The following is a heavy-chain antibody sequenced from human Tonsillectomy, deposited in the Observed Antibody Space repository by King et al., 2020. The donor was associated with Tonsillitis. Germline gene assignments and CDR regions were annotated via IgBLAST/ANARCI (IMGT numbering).Heavy chain of an antibody. D-gene: IGHD4-11*01. CDR1: SGSISGDY. Sequence: VQLQESGPGLVKPSETMSLSCTVSSGSISGDYWHWIRQPPGKGLEWIGYFYYNGDPSYNPFFKSRVTISGDMSKNQFSLKMNSVTAADTAVYYCARAARLTTYYYYMDVWGEGTAVTVSS. CDR3: ARAARLTTYYYYMDV. CDR2: FYYNGDP. J-gene: IGHJ6*03. V-gene: IGHV4-59*01.